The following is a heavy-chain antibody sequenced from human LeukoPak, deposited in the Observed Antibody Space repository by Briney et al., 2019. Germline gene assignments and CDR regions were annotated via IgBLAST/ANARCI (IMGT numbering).Heavy chain of an antibody. Sequence: GRSLRLSCAASGFTFDDYAMHWVRQAPGKGLEWVSGISWNSGSIGYADSVKGRFTISRDNAKYSLYLQMNSLRAEDTALYYCAKDISDYGSGSYYFDYWGQGTLVTVSS. V-gene: IGHV3-9*01. CDR1: GFTFDDYA. D-gene: IGHD3-10*01. J-gene: IGHJ4*02. CDR2: ISWNSGSI. CDR3: AKDISDYGSGSYYFDY.